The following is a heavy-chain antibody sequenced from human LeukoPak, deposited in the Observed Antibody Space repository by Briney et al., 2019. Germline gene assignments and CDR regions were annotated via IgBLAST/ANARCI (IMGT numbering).Heavy chain of an antibody. J-gene: IGHJ4*02. CDR2: INPSGDST. CDR1: GYTFTNYY. V-gene: IGHV1-46*01. CDR3: AREKGVRDAYNFPPDYYYYDF. Sequence: ASVKLSCKAPGYTFTNYYLHWVRQAPGQGLEWMGIINPSGDSTIYAQKFQGRVTMTRDTSTSTVHMELSSLRSEDTAVYYCAREKGVRDAYNFPPDYYYYDFWGQGTLVTVSS. D-gene: IGHD5-24*01.